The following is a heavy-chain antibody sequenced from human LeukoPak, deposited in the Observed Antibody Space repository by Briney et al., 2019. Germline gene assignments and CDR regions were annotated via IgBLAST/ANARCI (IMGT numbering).Heavy chain of an antibody. CDR1: GFTFSSYA. CDR3: ARHRAGYYVTSGYYYDY. Sequence: GGSLRLSCAASGFTFSSYAMSWVRQAPGKGLEWVSAISGSGGSTYYADSVKGRFTISRDNSKNTLYLQMNSLRAEDTAVYYCARHRAGYYVTSGYYYDYWGQGTLVTVSS. V-gene: IGHV3-23*01. D-gene: IGHD3-22*01. J-gene: IGHJ4*02. CDR2: ISGSGGST.